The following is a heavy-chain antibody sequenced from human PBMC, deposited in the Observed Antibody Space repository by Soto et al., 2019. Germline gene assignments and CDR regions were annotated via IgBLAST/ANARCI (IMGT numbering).Heavy chain of an antibody. Sequence: EVQLLESGGGLVQPGGSLRLSCAASGFSFSTFEMSWVRQAPGRGLEWVSFISDDSSRTYYADAVKGRFTISRDTSKYTLYLQMNSRTAEDTAVYCCVKGGGVDFWGQGTLVTVSS. CDR2: ISDDSSRT. D-gene: IGHD3-16*01. CDR3: VKGGGVDF. V-gene: IGHV3-23*01. CDR1: GFSFSTFE. J-gene: IGHJ4*02.